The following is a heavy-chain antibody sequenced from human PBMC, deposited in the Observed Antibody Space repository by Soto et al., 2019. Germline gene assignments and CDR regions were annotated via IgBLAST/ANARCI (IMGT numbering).Heavy chain of an antibody. CDR2: IIPIFGTA. Sequence: SVKVSCKASGGTFSSYAISWVRQAPGQGLEWMGGIIPIFGTANYAQKFQGRVTITADESTSTAYMELSSLRSEDTAVYYCATIVGATTDGTFDYWGQGTLVTVSS. D-gene: IGHD1-26*01. V-gene: IGHV1-69*13. CDR3: ATIVGATTDGTFDY. CDR1: GGTFSSYA. J-gene: IGHJ4*02.